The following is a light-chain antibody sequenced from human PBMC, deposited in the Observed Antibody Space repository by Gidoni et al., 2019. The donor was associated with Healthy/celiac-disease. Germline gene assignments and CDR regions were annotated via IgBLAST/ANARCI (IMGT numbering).Light chain of an antibody. J-gene: IGKJ1*01. CDR2: GAS. Sequence: VLPQSPGTLSLSPGERATLSCRASQSVSSSYLAWYQQKPGQAPRLLIYGASSRATGIPDRFSGSGSGTDFTLTISRLEPEDFAVYYCQQYGSSPPTFXQXTKVEIK. CDR1: QSVSSSY. CDR3: QQYGSSPPT. V-gene: IGKV3-20*01.